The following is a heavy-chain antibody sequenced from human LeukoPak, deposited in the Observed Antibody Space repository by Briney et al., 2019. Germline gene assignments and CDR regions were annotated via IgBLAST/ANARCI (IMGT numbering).Heavy chain of an antibody. Sequence: GGSLRLSCAASGFTFSSYAMHWVRQAPGKGLEWVAVISYDGSNKYYADSMKGRFTISRDNSKNTLYLQMNSLRAEDTAVYYCAIEDGYNLRHDAFDIWGQGTMVTVSS. CDR2: ISYDGSNK. CDR1: GFTFSSYA. D-gene: IGHD5-24*01. J-gene: IGHJ3*02. V-gene: IGHV3-30-3*01. CDR3: AIEDGYNLRHDAFDI.